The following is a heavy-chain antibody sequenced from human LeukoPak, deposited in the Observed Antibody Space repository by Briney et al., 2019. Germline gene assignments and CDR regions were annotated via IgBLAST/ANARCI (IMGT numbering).Heavy chain of an antibody. J-gene: IGHJ4*02. V-gene: IGHV3-74*01. Sequence: GGSLRLSCAASGFTFSSYWMHWVRQAPGKGLVWVSRINSDGSSTSYADSVRGRFTIPRDNAKNTLYLQMNSLRAEDTAVYYCARSRGAAAGDYWGQGTLVTVSS. CDR3: ARSRGAAAGDY. D-gene: IGHD6-13*01. CDR1: GFTFSSYW. CDR2: INSDGSST.